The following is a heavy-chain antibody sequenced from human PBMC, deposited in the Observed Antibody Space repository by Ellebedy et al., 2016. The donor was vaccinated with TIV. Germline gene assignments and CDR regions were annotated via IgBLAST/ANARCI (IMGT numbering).Heavy chain of an antibody. J-gene: IGHJ4*02. Sequence: GESLKISCAASGFTFSTYWIHWVRQVPGKGLFWVSRINQDGRRTDYADSVKGRFTISRDNAKNTLYLQMHSLRDDDTAVYYCARDLRGRDDYWGQGTLVTVSP. D-gene: IGHD3-16*01. CDR2: INQDGRRT. V-gene: IGHV3-74*01. CDR1: GFTFSTYW. CDR3: ARDLRGRDDY.